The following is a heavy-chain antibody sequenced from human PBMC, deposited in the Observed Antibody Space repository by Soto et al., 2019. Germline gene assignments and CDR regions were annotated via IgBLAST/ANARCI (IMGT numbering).Heavy chain of an antibody. V-gene: IGHV3-23*01. J-gene: IGHJ3*02. CDR3: AKDRGSGNYGVNAFDI. D-gene: IGHD1-26*01. Sequence: VQVLESGGGLVQPGGSLRLSCAASGFTFSSYAMSWVRQAPGKGLEWVSTISGSGGNTYYADAVKGRFTISRDNSKNKLYLQMNSLRGEDTAIYYCAKDRGSGNYGVNAFDIWGQGTMVTVSS. CDR2: ISGSGGNT. CDR1: GFTFSSYA.